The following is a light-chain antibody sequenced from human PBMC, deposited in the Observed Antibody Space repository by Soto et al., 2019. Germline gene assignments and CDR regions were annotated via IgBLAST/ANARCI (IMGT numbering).Light chain of an antibody. CDR2: DVN. Sequence: QSVLTQPASVSGSPGQSITISCTGTSSDVGAYNFVSWYQQHPGKAPKLMLYDVNIRPSGVSNRFSGSKSGNTASLTISGLQAEDEVDYYCTSWTSSTTMGFGGGTQLTV. CDR3: TSWTSSTTMG. J-gene: IGLJ2*01. V-gene: IGLV2-14*03. CDR1: SSDVGAYNF.